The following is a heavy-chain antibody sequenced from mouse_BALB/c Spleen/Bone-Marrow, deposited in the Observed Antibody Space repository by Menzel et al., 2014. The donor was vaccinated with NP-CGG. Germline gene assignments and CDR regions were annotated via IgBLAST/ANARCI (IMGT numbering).Heavy chain of an antibody. Sequence: CAASGFTFSDYYMYWVRQTPEKRLEWVATISDGGSYTYYPDSVKGRFTISRDNAKNNLFLQLSSLKSEDTAMNYCAREVSMDYWGQGTSVTVSS. J-gene: IGHJ4*01. V-gene: IGHV5-4*02. CDR2: ISDGGSYT. CDR3: AREVSMDY. CDR1: GFTFSDYY.